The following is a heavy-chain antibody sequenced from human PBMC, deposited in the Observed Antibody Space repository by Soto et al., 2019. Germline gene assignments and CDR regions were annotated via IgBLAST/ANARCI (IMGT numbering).Heavy chain of an antibody. CDR2: ISNSGTTI. D-gene: IGHD2-15*01. Sequence: LRLSCAASGFTFSSYEMNWVRQAPGKGLEWVSYISNSGTTIYYADSVRGRFAISRDNAKNSLYLQMRSLRAEDTAIYYCARQISYCSGTSCDAFDIWGQGTLVTVSS. CDR1: GFTFSSYE. J-gene: IGHJ3*02. CDR3: ARQISYCSGTSCDAFDI. V-gene: IGHV3-48*03.